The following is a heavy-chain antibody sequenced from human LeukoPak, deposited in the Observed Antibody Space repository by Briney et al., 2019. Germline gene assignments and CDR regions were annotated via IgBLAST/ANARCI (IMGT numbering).Heavy chain of an antibody. D-gene: IGHD3-22*01. CDR1: GYTFTSYD. V-gene: IGHV1-8*03. CDR2: MSPNSGNT. J-gene: IGHJ6*03. CDR3: ARLAVVDYYMDV. Sequence: ASVKVSCKASGYTFTSYDINWVRQATGQGLEWMGWMSPNSGNTGYAQKFQGRVTITRNTSISTAYMELSSLRSEDTAVYYCARLAVVDYYMDVWGKGTTVTVSS.